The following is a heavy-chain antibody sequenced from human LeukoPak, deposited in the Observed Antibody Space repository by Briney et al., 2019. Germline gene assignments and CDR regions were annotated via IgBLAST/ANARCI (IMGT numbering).Heavy chain of an antibody. V-gene: IGHV3-30*18. D-gene: IGHD3-22*01. CDR3: AKLLYYYDSSQPY. CDR1: GFSFNNYA. Sequence: PGGSLRLSCAASGFSFNNYAMYWVRQAPGKGLEWVAVISYDGSNKYYADSVKGRFTISRDNSKNTLYLQMNSLRAEDTAVYYCAKLLYYYDSSQPYWGQGTLVTVSS. CDR2: ISYDGSNK. J-gene: IGHJ4*02.